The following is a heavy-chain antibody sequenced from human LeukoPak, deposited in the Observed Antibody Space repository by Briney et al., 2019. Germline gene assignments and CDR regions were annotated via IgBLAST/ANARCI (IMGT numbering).Heavy chain of an antibody. CDR3: ARIAVAGYDY. J-gene: IGHJ4*02. CDR1: GLTFSTYS. Sequence: PGGSLRLSCAASGLTFSTYSMAWVRQAPGKGLEWVSAISGSGGSTYYADSVKGRLTISRDNSKNTLYLQMNSLRAEDTAVYYCARIAVAGYDYWGQGTLVTVSS. CDR2: ISGSGGST. V-gene: IGHV3-23*01. D-gene: IGHD6-19*01.